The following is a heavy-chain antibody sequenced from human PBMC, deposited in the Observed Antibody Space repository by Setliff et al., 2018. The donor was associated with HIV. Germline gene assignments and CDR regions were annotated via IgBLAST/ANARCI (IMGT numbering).Heavy chain of an antibody. CDR1: GFTFSNYW. J-gene: IGHJ3*02. V-gene: IGHV3-7*01. CDR2: IKQDGSEK. Sequence: PGGSLRLSCAASGFTFSNYWMSWVRQAPGKGLEWVANIKQDGSEKYCVDSVQGRFTISRDNAKNALYLQMNSLRVEDTAVYYCARRGLRSGLWELWDDALDIWGQGTMVTVSS. D-gene: IGHD1-26*01. CDR3: ARRGLRSGLWELWDDALDI.